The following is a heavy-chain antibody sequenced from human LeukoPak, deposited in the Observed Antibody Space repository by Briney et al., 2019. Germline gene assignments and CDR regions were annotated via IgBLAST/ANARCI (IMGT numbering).Heavy chain of an antibody. CDR3: ARDPYNGYYGDDYYYYMDV. J-gene: IGHJ6*03. Sequence: GGSLRLSCAASGFTLSNYSMNWLRQAPGKGLEWVSYISITSSTIYHADSVKGRFTISRDNAKNSLYLQMNSLRAEDTAVYYCARDPYNGYYGDDYYYYMDVWGKGTTVTISS. CDR1: GFTLSNYS. CDR2: ISITSSTI. D-gene: IGHD4-17*01. V-gene: IGHV3-48*01.